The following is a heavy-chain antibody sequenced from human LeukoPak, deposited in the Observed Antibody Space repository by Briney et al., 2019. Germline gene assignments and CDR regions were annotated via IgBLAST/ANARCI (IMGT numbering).Heavy chain of an antibody. D-gene: IGHD3-22*01. J-gene: IGHJ4*02. CDR2: ISGSGGST. CDR1: GFTFSSYA. Sequence: SGGSLRLSCAASGFTFSSYAMSWVRQAPGKGLEWVSAISGSGGSTYYADSVKGRFTISRDNAKNSLYLQMNSLRAEDTAVYYCARDRDYYYDSSAVSPPGYWGQGTLVTVSS. V-gene: IGHV3-23*01. CDR3: ARDRDYYYDSSAVSPPGY.